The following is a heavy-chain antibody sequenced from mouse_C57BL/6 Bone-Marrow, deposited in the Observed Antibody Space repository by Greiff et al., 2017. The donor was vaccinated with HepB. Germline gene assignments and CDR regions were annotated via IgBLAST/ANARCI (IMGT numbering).Heavy chain of an antibody. J-gene: IGHJ4*01. Sequence: EVQLVESGPELVKPGASVKIPCKASGYTFTDYNMDWVKQSHGKSLEWIGDINPNNGGTIYNQKFKGKATLTVDKSSSTAYMELRSLTSEDTAVYYCARRIYYYGSLYAMDYWGQGTSVTVSS. D-gene: IGHD1-1*01. CDR3: ARRIYYYGSLYAMDY. CDR1: GYTFTDYN. CDR2: INPNNGGT. V-gene: IGHV1-18*01.